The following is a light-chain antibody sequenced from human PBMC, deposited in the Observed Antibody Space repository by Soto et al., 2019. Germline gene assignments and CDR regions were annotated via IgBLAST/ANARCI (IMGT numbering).Light chain of an antibody. CDR3: MQPLQAPWT. J-gene: IGKJ1*01. CDR2: LGS. V-gene: IGKV2-28*01. Sequence: EIVMTQSPLSLPVTPGEPASISCRSSESLLHSNGYNYLHWYLQKPGQSPQLLIYLGSNRASGVPDRFSGSGSGTDFTLKISRVEAEDVGVYYCMQPLQAPWTFGQGTKVAI. CDR1: ESLLHSNGYNY.